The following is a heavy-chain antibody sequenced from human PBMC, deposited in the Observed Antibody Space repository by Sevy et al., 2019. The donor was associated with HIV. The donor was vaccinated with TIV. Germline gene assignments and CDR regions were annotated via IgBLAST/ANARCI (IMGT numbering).Heavy chain of an antibody. CDR1: GGTFSSYA. CDR3: ARVLPPYYYYGMDV. CDR2: IIFIFGTA. J-gene: IGHJ6*02. V-gene: IGHV1-69*13. Sequence: ASVKVSCKASGGTFSSYAISWVRQAPGQGLEWMGGIIFIFGTANYAQKFQGRVTITADESTSTAYMELGSLRSEDTAVYYCARVLPPYYYYGMDVWGQGTTVTVSS.